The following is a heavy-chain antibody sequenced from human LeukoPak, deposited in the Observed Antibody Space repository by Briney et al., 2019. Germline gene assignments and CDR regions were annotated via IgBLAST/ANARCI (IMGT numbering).Heavy chain of an antibody. CDR1: GYTFTGYY. CDR2: INPNSGGT. Sequence: ASVKVSCKASGYTFTGYYMNWVRQAPGQGLEWMGWINPNSGGTNYAQRFQGRVTMTRDTSISTAYMELSGLRSDDTAVYYCAREPHRNIAVAGLFDYWGQGTLVTVSS. J-gene: IGHJ4*02. CDR3: AREPHRNIAVAGLFDY. D-gene: IGHD6-19*01. V-gene: IGHV1-2*02.